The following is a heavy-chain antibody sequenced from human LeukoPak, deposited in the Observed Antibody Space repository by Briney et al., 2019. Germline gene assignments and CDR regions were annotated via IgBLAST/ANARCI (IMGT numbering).Heavy chain of an antibody. J-gene: IGHJ3*02. D-gene: IGHD3-3*01. V-gene: IGHV4-61*02. CDR1: GGSISSGGYS. Sequence: SETLSLTCAVSGGSISSGGYSWSWIRQPAGKGLEWIGRIYTSGSTNYNPSLKSRVTMSVDTSKNQFSLKLSSVTAADTAVYYCAREQTYYDFWSGHLPFDIWGQGTMVTVSS. CDR3: AREQTYYDFWSGHLPFDI. CDR2: IYTSGST.